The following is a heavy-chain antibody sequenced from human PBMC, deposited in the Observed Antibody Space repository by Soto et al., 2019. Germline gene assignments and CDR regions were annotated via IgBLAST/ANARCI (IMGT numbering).Heavy chain of an antibody. J-gene: IGHJ5*02. CDR2: TAYTGNT. CDR1: GGSVTSYH. V-gene: IGHV4-59*02. CDR3: ARAMHAGSTHYFDP. Sequence: PSETLSLTWVVAGGSVTSYHWSWIRQFPGKGLEWIAYTAYTGNTNYNPSLKSRVTISIDTTKNQLSLKLTSMTAAGTAVSYCARAMHAGSTHYFDPCRQVTLVTISS. D-gene: IGHD1-26*01.